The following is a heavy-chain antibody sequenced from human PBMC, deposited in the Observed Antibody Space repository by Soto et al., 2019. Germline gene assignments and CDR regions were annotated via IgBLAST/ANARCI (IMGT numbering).Heavy chain of an antibody. V-gene: IGHV3-72*01. D-gene: IGHD2-15*01. CDR3: TRAPPYCTGGSCYMDS. CDR1: GFTFSAHY. J-gene: IGHJ4*02. Sequence: EVQLVESGGGLVQPGGSLRLACAASGFTFSAHYMDWVRQAPGKGLEWIGRSRDKAHSYSTEYAASVKGRFTVSREESENSRFLQLNSLKVEDTAMYFCTRAPPYCTGGSCYMDSWGQGTLVTVSS. CDR2: SRDKAHSYST.